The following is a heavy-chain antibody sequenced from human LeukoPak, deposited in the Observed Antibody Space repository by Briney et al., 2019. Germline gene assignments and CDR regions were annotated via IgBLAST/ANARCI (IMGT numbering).Heavy chain of an antibody. D-gene: IGHD5-18*01. CDR3: ARELGYLIDY. Sequence: SETLSLTCTVSGGSISRGSYYWSWIRQPAGKGLEWIGRIYTSGTTNYNPSLKSRVTISLDTSKNQFSLKLSSVTAADTAVYYCARELGYLIDYWGQGTLVTVSS. CDR2: IYTSGTT. CDR1: GGSISRGSYY. V-gene: IGHV4-61*02. J-gene: IGHJ4*02.